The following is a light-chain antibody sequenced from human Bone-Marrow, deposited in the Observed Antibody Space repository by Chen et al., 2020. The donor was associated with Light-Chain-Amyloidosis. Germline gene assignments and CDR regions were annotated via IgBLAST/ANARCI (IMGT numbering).Light chain of an antibody. CDR1: QSVLYSSNHKNY. CDR2: WAS. J-gene: IGKJ1*01. Sequence: DIVMTQSPDSLAVSLGGRATINCKSSQSVLYSSNHKNYLAWYQQKPGQPPKLLIYWASTRESGVPDRFSGSGSGTDFTLTSSSLQAEDVAVYYCQQYYSTPLTFGQGTKVEIK. CDR3: QQYYSTPLT. V-gene: IGKV4-1*01.